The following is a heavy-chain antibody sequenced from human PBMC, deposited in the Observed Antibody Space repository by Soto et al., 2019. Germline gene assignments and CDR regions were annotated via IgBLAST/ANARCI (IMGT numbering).Heavy chain of an antibody. CDR2: IDAGNGNT. Sequence: ASVKVSCKASGYTFTTFAIHWVRQAPGQRLEWMGWIDAGNGNTKYSQSLQGRVTFTRDTSANTAYMEVSSLRSEDTAVYYCAGARGIVVVTARFDYWGQGTLVTVSS. CDR3: AGARGIVVVTARFDY. CDR1: GYTFTTFA. J-gene: IGHJ4*02. V-gene: IGHV1-3*01. D-gene: IGHD2-21*02.